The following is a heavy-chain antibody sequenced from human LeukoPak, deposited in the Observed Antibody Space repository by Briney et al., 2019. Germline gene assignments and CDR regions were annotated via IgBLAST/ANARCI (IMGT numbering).Heavy chain of an antibody. D-gene: IGHD6-25*01. CDR1: GGSISSGDYY. J-gene: IGHJ4*02. V-gene: IGHV4-30-4*01. CDR2: IYYSGST. CDR3: ARDGRGAALN. Sequence: SQTQSLTCTVSGGSISSGDYYWSWIRQPPGKGLEWIGYIYYSGSTYYNPSLKSRVTISVDTSKNQFSLKLNSVTAADTSIYYCARDGRGAALNWGQGTLVTVSS.